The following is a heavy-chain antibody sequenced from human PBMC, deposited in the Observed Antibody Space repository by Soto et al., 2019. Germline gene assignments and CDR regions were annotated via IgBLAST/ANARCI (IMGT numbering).Heavy chain of an antibody. V-gene: IGHV4-30-4*01. D-gene: IGHD5-18*01. CDR3: AVLSGVTKRGSPPSDY. CDR1: GGSISSGDYY. CDR2: IYYSGST. J-gene: IGHJ4*02. Sequence: PSETLSLTCTVSGGSISSGDYYWSWIRQPPGKGLEWIGYIYYSGSTYYNPSLKSRVTISVDTSKNQFSLKLSSVTAADAAVYYCAVLSGVTKRGSPPSDYWGQGTLVTVSS.